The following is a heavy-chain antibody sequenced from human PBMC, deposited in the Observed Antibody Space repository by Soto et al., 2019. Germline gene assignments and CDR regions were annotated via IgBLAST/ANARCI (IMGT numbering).Heavy chain of an antibody. CDR3: ARKSDSSPVPEADGV. J-gene: IGHJ4*02. D-gene: IGHD2-8*01. Sequence: EVQLVETGGGLIQPGGSLRLSCAASGFSVRSNSMTWVRQSPGKGLEWVSLIYSNGDTDYADSVKGRFSISRDNFKNTLYLQMNNLRAEDTAVYHCARKSDSSPVPEADGVWGRGTLVTVSS. CDR1: GFSVRSNS. V-gene: IGHV3-53*02. CDR2: IYSNGDT.